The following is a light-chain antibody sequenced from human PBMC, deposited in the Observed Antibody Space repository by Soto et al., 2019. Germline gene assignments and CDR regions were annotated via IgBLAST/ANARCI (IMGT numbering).Light chain of an antibody. V-gene: IGLV2-23*03. J-gene: IGLJ2*01. Sequence: QSALTQPASVSGSPGQSITISCTGTSSDVVSYNLVSWYQQHPGKAPKLMIYEGSKRPSGVSNRFSGSKSGNTASLTISGLQAEDEADYYCCSYAGSSTFVVFGGGTKPTVL. CDR1: SSDVVSYNL. CDR2: EGS. CDR3: CSYAGSSTFVV.